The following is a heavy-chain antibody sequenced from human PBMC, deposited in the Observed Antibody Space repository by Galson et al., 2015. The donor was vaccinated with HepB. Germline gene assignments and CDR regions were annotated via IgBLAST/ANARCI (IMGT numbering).Heavy chain of an antibody. D-gene: IGHD5-18*01. CDR2: LTRTTHGGAS. CDR3: ASVGGYSPFH. CDR1: GFTFSNAC. V-gene: IGHV3-15*01. Sequence: SLRLYCAAAGFTFSNACMTWVRQAPGKGLEYVGRLTRTTHGGASDYAAFVYGRFSIARDDSKNTLYLDMNSVQSEDTAVYYCASVGGYSPFHWGQGTLVTVPS. J-gene: IGHJ4*02.